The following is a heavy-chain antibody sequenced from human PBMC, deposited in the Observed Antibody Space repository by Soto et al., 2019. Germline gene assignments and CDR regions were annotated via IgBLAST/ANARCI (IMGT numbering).Heavy chain of an antibody. Sequence: PSETLSLTYTVSGGSISSGDYYWSWIRQRPGKGLEWIGYIYNRGSTFYNPSLKSRVTISVDTSKNQFSLRLSSVTAADTAVYYCARRYYDSSAGFDPWGQGTLVTVSS. J-gene: IGHJ5*02. CDR3: ARRYYDSSAGFDP. D-gene: IGHD3-22*01. CDR1: GGSISSGDYY. CDR2: IYNRGST. V-gene: IGHV4-31*03.